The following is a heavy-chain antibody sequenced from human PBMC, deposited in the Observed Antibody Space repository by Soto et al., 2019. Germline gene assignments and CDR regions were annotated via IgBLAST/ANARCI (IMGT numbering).Heavy chain of an antibody. Sequence: EVQLVESGGTLVEPGRSLRLSCAASGFTFDDYAMHWVRQAPGKGLEWVASISWNSGSIGYADSVKGRFTISRDNAKNSLSLQMHSLRPEDTALYYCVKDKSYNTTWDLDYWVQGTLVNVSS. V-gene: IGHV3-9*01. D-gene: IGHD6-13*01. CDR2: ISWNSGSI. CDR1: GFTFDDYA. CDR3: VKDKSYNTTWDLDY. J-gene: IGHJ4*02.